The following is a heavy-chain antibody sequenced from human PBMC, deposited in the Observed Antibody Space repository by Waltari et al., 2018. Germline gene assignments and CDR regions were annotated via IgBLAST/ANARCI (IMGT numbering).Heavy chain of an antibody. Sequence: QVQLVQSGAEVKKPGASVKVSCKASGYTFTSYYMHWVRQAPGQGLEWMGIINPSGGSTSYAQKFQERVTITRDMSTSTAYMELSSLRSEDTAVYYCAADPGPGAFDIWGQGTMVTVSS. V-gene: IGHV1-46*01. J-gene: IGHJ3*02. CDR3: AADPGPGAFDI. CDR1: GYTFTSYY. D-gene: IGHD3-10*01. CDR2: INPSGGST.